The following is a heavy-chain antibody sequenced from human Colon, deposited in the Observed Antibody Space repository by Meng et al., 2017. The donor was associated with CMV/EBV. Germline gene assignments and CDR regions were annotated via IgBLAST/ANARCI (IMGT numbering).Heavy chain of an antibody. J-gene: IGHJ4*02. CDR3: AREVEGSSSRYIDY. V-gene: IGHV1-2*06. D-gene: IGHD6-13*01. Sequence: QVQLVQSGAEVKKPGASVKVSCKPSGSTFTGYYMHWVRQAPGQGLEWMGRINPNSGGTNYAQKFQGRVTVTRDTSISTAYMELSRLRSDDTAIYYCAREVEGSSSRYIDYWGQGTLVTVSS. CDR2: INPNSGGT. CDR1: GSTFTGYY.